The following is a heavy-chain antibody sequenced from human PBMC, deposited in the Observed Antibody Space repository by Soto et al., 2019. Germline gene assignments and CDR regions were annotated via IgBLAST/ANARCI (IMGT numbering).Heavy chain of an antibody. Sequence: PGGSLRLSCAASGFTFSGYAMNWVRQSPGKGLEWVSAISGSGTSTYYADSVEGRFIISRDNSKNTLYLQMTSLRAEDTAVYYCAKDVSYGDPFVYWGQGTLVTVSS. J-gene: IGHJ4*02. CDR2: ISGSGTST. CDR1: GFTFSGYA. D-gene: IGHD4-17*01. V-gene: IGHV3-23*01. CDR3: AKDVSYGDPFVY.